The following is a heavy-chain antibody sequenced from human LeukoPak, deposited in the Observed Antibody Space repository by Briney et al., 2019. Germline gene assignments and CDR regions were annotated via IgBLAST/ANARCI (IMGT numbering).Heavy chain of an antibody. Sequence: AASVKVSCKASGYTFTSYGISWVRQAPGQGLEWMGWISAYNGNTNYAQKLQGRVTMTTDTSTSTAYMELRSLRSDDTAVYYCAREHDSSGYSPYFDYWGQGTLVTVSS. CDR3: AREHDSSGYSPYFDY. CDR2: ISAYNGNT. J-gene: IGHJ4*02. V-gene: IGHV1-18*01. CDR1: GYTFTSYG. D-gene: IGHD3-22*01.